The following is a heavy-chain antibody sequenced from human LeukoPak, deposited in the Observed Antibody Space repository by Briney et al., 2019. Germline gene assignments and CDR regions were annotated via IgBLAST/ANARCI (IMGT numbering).Heavy chain of an antibody. CDR1: GFTFSSYW. V-gene: IGHV3-7*03. CDR2: IKHDASEK. D-gene: IGHD6-19*01. CDR3: ARAGKQWLVLDFDY. Sequence: GGSLRLSCAASGFTFSSYWMAWVRQAPGKGLEWVANIKHDASEKYYVDSVKGRFTISRDNAKNSLYLRMNSLRAEDTAVYYCARAGKQWLVLDFDYWGQGTLVTVSS. J-gene: IGHJ4*02.